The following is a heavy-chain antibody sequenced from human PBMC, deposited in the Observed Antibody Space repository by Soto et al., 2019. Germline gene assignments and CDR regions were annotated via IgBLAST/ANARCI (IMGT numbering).Heavy chain of an antibody. J-gene: IGHJ6*02. CDR3: ARGPDLQRYCSSTSCPYYYYGMDV. V-gene: IGHV1-69*13. Sequence: ASVKVSCKASGGTFSSDAISWVRQAPGEGLEWIGGIIPIFGTANYAQKFQGRVTITADESTSTAYMELSSLRSEDTAVYYCARGPDLQRYCSSTSCPYYYYGMDVWGQGTTVTVSS. CDR1: GGTFSSDA. D-gene: IGHD2-2*01. CDR2: IIPIFGTA.